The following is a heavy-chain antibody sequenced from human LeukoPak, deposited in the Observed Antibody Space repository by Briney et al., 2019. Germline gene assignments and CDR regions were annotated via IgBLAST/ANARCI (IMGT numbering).Heavy chain of an antibody. CDR3: GGSYDISSEYYFDY. D-gene: IGHD3-9*01. CDR1: GFTFSSYG. CDR2: ISYDGSNK. Sequence: GGSLRLSCAASGFTFSSYGMHWVRQAPGKGLEWVAVISYDGSNKYYPDSVRGRFSISRDNSKNMLYLQMNSLRADDTAVYYCGGSYDISSEYYFDYWGQGTRVTVSS. V-gene: IGHV3-30*03. J-gene: IGHJ4*02.